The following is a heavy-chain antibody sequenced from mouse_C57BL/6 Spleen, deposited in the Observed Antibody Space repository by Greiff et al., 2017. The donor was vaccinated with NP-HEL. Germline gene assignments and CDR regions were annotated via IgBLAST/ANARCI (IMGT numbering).Heavy chain of an antibody. CDR2: IYPGSGST. D-gene: IGHD1-1*01. CDR1: GYTFTSYW. J-gene: IGHJ4*01. CDR3: ARYPVDYYGSSGYAMDY. V-gene: IGHV1-55*01. Sequence: QVQLKQPGAELVKPGASVKMSCKASGYTFTSYWITWVKQRPGQGLEWIGDIYPGSGSTNYNEKFKSKATLTVDTSSSTAYMQLSSLTSEDSAVYYCARYPVDYYGSSGYAMDYWGQGTSVTVSS.